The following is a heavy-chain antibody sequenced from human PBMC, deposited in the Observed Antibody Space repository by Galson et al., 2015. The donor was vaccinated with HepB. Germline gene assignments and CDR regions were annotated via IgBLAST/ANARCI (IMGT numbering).Heavy chain of an antibody. J-gene: IGHJ4*02. D-gene: IGHD1-26*01. Sequence: SLRLSCAASGFTFSSYGMHWVRQAPGKGLEWVAVISYDGSNKYYADSVKGRFTVSRDNSKNTLYLQMNSLRAEDTAVYYCAKRYTGSSFDYWGQGTLVTVSS. CDR3: AKRYTGSSFDY. CDR1: GFTFSSYG. V-gene: IGHV3-30*18. CDR2: ISYDGSNK.